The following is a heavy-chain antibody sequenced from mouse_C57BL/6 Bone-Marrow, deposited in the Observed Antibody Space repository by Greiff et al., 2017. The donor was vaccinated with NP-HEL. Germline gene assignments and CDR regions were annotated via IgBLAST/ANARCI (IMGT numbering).Heavy chain of an antibody. CDR1: GYTFTDYE. J-gene: IGHJ4*01. V-gene: IGHV1-15*01. CDR2: IDPETGGT. CDR3: TILKDDAMDY. Sequence: VQLQQSGAELVRPGASVTLSCKASGYTFTDYEMHWVKQTPVHGLEWIGAIDPETGGTAYNQKFKGKAILTADKSSSTAYMELRSLTSEDSAVYYCTILKDDAMDYWGQGTSVTVSS.